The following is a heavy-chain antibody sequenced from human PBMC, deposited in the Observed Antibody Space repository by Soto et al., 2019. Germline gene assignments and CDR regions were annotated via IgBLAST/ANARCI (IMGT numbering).Heavy chain of an antibody. Sequence: ASVKVSCKASGYTFTSYYMHWVRQAPGQGLEWMGIINPSGGSTSYVQKFQGRVTMTRDTSTSTVYMELSSLRSEDTAVYYCARDSQMLDYYYGMDVWGQGTTVTVSS. D-gene: IGHD2-8*01. CDR3: ARDSQMLDYYYGMDV. J-gene: IGHJ6*02. V-gene: IGHV1-46*01. CDR2: INPSGGST. CDR1: GYTFTSYY.